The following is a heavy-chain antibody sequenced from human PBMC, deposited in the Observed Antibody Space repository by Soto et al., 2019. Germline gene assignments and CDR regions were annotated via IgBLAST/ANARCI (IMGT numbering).Heavy chain of an antibody. J-gene: IGHJ4*02. D-gene: IGHD6-13*01. CDR1: GGTFSSYA. Sequence: SVKVSCKASGGTFSSYAISWVRQAPGQGLERMGWIIPIFATANYAQKFQGRVTITADESTSTAYMELSSLRSEDTAVYYCATLSVPGYSSRPTATPGVDYWGEGTLVTAPQ. V-gene: IGHV1-69*13. CDR2: IIPIFATA. CDR3: ATLSVPGYSSRPTATPGVDY.